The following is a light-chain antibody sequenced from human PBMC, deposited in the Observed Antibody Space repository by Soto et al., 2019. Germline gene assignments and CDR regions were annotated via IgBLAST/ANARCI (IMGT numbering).Light chain of an antibody. V-gene: IGLV1-47*01. Sequence: QAVVTQPPSASGTPGQRVTISCSGSSSNIGSNYVYWYQQLPGTAPKLLIYTNNQRPSGVPDRFSGSKSGTSASLAISGRRSEDGAVYVCALWDDTLSGPYVVFGGGTKLTVL. CDR2: TNN. J-gene: IGLJ2*01. CDR1: SSNIGSNY. CDR3: ALWDDTLSGPYVV.